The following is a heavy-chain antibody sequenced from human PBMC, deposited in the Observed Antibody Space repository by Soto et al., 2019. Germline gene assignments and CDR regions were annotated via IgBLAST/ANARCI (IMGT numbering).Heavy chain of an antibody. CDR1: GFSFSSYA. Sequence: EVQLLESGGGLVQPGGSRRLSCAASGFSFSSYAMSWVRQAPGKGLEWVSTISGSDGKTLYADSVKGRFSISRDTSDNTLYLQMNSLRADDTAIYYCARWNYLDYWGQGARVTVSS. D-gene: IGHD2-15*01. V-gene: IGHV3-23*01. CDR3: ARWNYLDY. J-gene: IGHJ4*02. CDR2: ISGSDGKT.